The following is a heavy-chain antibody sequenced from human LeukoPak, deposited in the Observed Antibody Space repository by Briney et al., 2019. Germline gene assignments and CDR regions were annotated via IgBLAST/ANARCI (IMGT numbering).Heavy chain of an antibody. CDR1: GFTFSSYW. J-gene: IGHJ4*02. D-gene: IGHD1-20*01. CDR2: IKQDGSEK. CDR3: AKAGQYLTDYFDY. Sequence: GGSLRLSCAASGFTFSSYWMSWVRQAPGKGLEWVANIKQDGSEKYYVDSVKGRFTISRDNSKNTLYLQMNSLRAEDTAVYYCAKAGQYLTDYFDYWGQGTLVTVSS. V-gene: IGHV3-7*03.